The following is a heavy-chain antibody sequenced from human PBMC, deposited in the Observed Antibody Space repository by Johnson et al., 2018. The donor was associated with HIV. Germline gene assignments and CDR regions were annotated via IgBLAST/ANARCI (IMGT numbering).Heavy chain of an antibody. J-gene: IGHJ3*02. CDR3: ARGKKQWLDEDAFDI. CDR2: IRYDGSNK. Sequence: QMQLVESGGGVVQPGGSLRLSCAASGFTFSSYGMHWVRQAPGKGLEWVAFIRYDGSNKYYADSVKGRFTISRDNSKNTLYLQMNSLRAEDTAVYYCARGKKQWLDEDAFDIWGQGTMVTVSS. D-gene: IGHD6-19*01. CDR1: GFTFSSYG. V-gene: IGHV3-30*02.